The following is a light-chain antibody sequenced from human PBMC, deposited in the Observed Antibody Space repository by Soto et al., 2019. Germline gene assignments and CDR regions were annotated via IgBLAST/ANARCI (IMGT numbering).Light chain of an antibody. CDR3: QQYISSPLT. V-gene: IGKV3-20*01. J-gene: IGKJ1*01. CDR2: GAS. CDR1: QSVSSTY. Sequence: VLTQSPGTLSLSPGERATLSCRASQSVSSTYLAWYQLKPGQAPRLLIYGASSRATGIPDRFSGSGSGTDFTLTISRLEPEDFAVYYCQQYISSPLTFGQGTKVDIK.